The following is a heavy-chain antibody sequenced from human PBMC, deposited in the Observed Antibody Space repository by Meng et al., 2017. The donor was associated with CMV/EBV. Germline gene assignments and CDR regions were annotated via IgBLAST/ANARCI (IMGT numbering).Heavy chain of an antibody. D-gene: IGHD5-12*01. CDR2: IIPIFGKA. Sequence: SGGRLNSYASSWRREATGQGREWIGEIIPIFGKANYTQKLQSRDAITAEKSTSTAYMELSRLRSEDTAVYYCAKGRAEYSGYDEFDYWGQGTLVTVSS. J-gene: IGHJ4*02. V-gene: IGHV1-69*06. CDR1: GGRLNSYA. CDR3: AKGRAEYSGYDEFDY.